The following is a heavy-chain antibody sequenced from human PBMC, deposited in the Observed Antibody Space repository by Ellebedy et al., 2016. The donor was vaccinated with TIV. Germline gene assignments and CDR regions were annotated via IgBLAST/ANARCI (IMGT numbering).Heavy chain of an antibody. D-gene: IGHD3-9*01. CDR1: GFTLSGYW. V-gene: IGHV3-74*01. J-gene: IGHJ4*02. CDR3: ARESVRYFDWDY. CDR2: INTDGSST. Sequence: PGGSLRLSRVASGFTLSGYWMHWVRQVPGKGLVWLARINTDGSSTSYADSVEGRFTISRDNAKKTLYLEMSGLRSDDTAVYYCARESVRYFDWDYWGQGTLVAV.